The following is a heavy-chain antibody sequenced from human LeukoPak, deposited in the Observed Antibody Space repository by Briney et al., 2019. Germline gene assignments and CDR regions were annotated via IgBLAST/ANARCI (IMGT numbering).Heavy chain of an antibody. CDR1: GGSISSSSYY. D-gene: IGHD3-9*01. CDR3: ARMGLRYFDAFDY. V-gene: IGHV4-39*07. J-gene: IGHJ4*02. CDR2: IYYSGST. Sequence: PSETLSLTCTVSGGSISSSSYYWGWIRQPPGKGLEWIGSIYYSGSTYYNPSLKSRVTISVDTSKNQFSLKLSSVTAADTAVYYCARMGLRYFDAFDYWGQGTLVTVSS.